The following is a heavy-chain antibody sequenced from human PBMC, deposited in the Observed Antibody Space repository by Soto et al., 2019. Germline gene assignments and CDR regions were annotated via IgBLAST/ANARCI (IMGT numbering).Heavy chain of an antibody. CDR2: INRDGSNT. V-gene: IGHV3-74*01. D-gene: IGHD3-22*01. Sequence: EVQLVESGGGLVQPGGSLRLSCAVSGFTFSSYWMNWVRQAPGKGLVWVSRINRDGSNTSYADSVKGRFTISRDNAKNTLYLQMNILRAGDTAVYYCARGGNYYDSSGQYYFDYWGQGTLVTVSS. CDR1: GFTFSSYW. CDR3: ARGGNYYDSSGQYYFDY. J-gene: IGHJ4*02.